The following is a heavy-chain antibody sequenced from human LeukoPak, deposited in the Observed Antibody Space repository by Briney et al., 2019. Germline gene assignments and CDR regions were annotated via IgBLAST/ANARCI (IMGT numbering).Heavy chain of an antibody. CDR3: AKAMVRGVSWGPYDY. CDR1: GFTFSSYW. CDR2: IKQDGSEK. Sequence: GGSLRLSCAASGFTFSSYWMSWVRQAPGKGLEWVANIKQDGSEKYYVDSVKGRFTISRDNAKNSLYLQMNSLRAEDTALYYCAKAMVRGVSWGPYDYWGQGTLVTVSS. J-gene: IGHJ4*02. D-gene: IGHD3-10*01. V-gene: IGHV3-7*03.